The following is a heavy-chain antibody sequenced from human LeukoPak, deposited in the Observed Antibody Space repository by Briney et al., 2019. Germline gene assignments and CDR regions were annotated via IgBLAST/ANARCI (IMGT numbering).Heavy chain of an antibody. CDR2: LKSKTDGGAI. CDR3: AKGWIIAADNYYFDY. J-gene: IGHJ4*02. V-gene: IGHV3-15*01. Sequence: GGSLRLSCAVSGLTFSSAWMSWVRQAPGKGLEWVGRLKSKTDGGAIDYAAPVKGRFTISRDDSKNTLYLQMNSLRAEDTAVYYCAKGWIIAADNYYFDYWGQGTLVTVSS. CDR1: GLTFSSAW. D-gene: IGHD6-13*01.